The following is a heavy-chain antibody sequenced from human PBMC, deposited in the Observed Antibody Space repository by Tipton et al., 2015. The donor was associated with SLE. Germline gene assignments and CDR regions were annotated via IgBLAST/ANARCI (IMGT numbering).Heavy chain of an antibody. CDR3: ARGARWFDDFWTGYPLGNWFDP. D-gene: IGHD3/OR15-3a*01. J-gene: IGHJ5*02. Sequence: TLSLTCAVSGGSIRSETWWSWVRQPPGKGLEWIGEIYHRGTTNYNPSLKSRVTISVDTSKNQLSLNLTSVTAADTAMYYCARGARWFDDFWTGYPLGNWFDPWGQGTLVTVSS. CDR1: GGSIRSETW. V-gene: IGHV4-4*02. CDR2: IYHRGTT.